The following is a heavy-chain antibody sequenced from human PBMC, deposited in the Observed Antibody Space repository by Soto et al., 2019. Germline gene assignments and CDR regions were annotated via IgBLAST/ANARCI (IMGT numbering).Heavy chain of an antibody. CDR1: GFILSDYY. Sequence: QVQLVESGEGLVKPGGSLRLSCAASGFILSDYYMSWIRQAPGKGLDWVSYISVSGTSIYYADSVKGRFTVSRDNAKSSVYLQMNSLRAEDTAIYYCVRDGGPLSYYGLDVWGQGTTVTVSS. D-gene: IGHD3-16*01. V-gene: IGHV3-11*01. J-gene: IGHJ6*02. CDR2: ISVSGTSI. CDR3: VRDGGPLSYYGLDV.